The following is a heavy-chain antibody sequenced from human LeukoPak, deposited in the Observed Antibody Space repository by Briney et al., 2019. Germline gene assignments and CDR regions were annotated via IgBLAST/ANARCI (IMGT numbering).Heavy chain of an antibody. Sequence: SGNLSLTCAVSGVSINKYYWSWIRQSPGKGLEWIGEVSPGGYTTYNPSLRSRVIIAEDASENQLSLRLTSVTAADTAIYYCARLRCGLDPNSCYNHWAQGTLVTVSS. CDR2: VSPGGYT. V-gene: IGHV4-34*01. D-gene: IGHD2-15*01. CDR1: GVSINKYY. J-gene: IGHJ5*02. CDR3: ARLRCGLDPNSCYNH.